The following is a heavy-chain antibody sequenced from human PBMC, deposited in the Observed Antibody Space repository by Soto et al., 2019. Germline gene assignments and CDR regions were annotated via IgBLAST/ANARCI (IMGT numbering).Heavy chain of an antibody. CDR1: GGTLSDHG. CDR3: ARGVYGSGNYYTGPSAFDI. D-gene: IGHD3-10*01. CDR2: TIPVFNTA. J-gene: IGHJ3*02. V-gene: IGHV1-69*06. Sequence: QVQLEQSGAEVKKPGSSVKVSCKASGGTLSDHGVAWLRQAPGQGLEWMGGTIPVFNTAKYAQKFPGRVTVTADKFTNIAYMELSSRRSEDTAFYFCARGVYGSGNYYTGPSAFDIWGQGTMVIVSS.